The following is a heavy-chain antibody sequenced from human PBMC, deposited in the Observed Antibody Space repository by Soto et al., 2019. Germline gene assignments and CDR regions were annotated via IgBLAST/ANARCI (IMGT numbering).Heavy chain of an antibody. Sequence: ASVKVSCKASGYTFTSYGIIWVRQAPGQGLEWMGWISAYNGNTNYAQKLQGRVTMTTDTSTSTAYMELRSLRSDDTAVYYCARGSSDYVSRYNWFDPWGQGTLVTVSS. J-gene: IGHJ5*02. CDR1: GYTFTSYG. V-gene: IGHV1-18*01. D-gene: IGHD6-25*01. CDR3: ARGSSDYVSRYNWFDP. CDR2: ISAYNGNT.